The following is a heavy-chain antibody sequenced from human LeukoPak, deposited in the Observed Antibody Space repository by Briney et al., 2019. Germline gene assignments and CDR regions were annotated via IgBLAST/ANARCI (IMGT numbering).Heavy chain of an antibody. D-gene: IGHD2-15*01. J-gene: IGHJ4*02. CDR2: ISSSSSTI. V-gene: IGHV3-48*04. CDR1: GFTFSSYS. CDR3: ARDSLFCTGGSCYSNYFDY. Sequence: GGSLRLSCAASGFTFSSYSMNWVRQAPGRGLEWVSYISSSSSTIYYADSVNGRFIISRDNARNSLYLQMNSLRAEDTAVYFCARDSLFCTGGSCYSNYFDYWGQGTLVTVSS.